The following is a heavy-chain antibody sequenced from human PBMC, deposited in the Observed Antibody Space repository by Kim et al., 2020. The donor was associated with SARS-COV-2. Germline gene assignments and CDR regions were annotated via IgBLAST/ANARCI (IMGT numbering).Heavy chain of an antibody. D-gene: IGHD2-2*01. CDR3: ARGEGAAAYFDY. V-gene: IGHV1-3*01. CDR1: GYTFTSYA. J-gene: IGHJ4*02. CDR2: INAGSVNT. Sequence: SVKVSCKASGYTFTSYAMHWVRQAPGQRLEWMGWINAGSVNTKYSQKFQGRVTITRAPSASTAYMELSSLRSEDTAVYYCARGEGAAAYFDYWGQGTLV.